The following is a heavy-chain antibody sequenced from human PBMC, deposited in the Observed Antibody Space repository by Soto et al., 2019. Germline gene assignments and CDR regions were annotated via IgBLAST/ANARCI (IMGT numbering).Heavy chain of an antibody. CDR1: GFTFRNYW. CDR2: INGDGSIT. V-gene: IGHV3-74*01. D-gene: IGHD3-16*02. Sequence: EVQLVESGGGLGQPGGSLRLSCAASGFTFRNYWMYWVRQAPGKGLVWVSHINGDGSITAYADSVRGRFTISRDDANNTLFLQMNSLRPEDTAVYYCVRGGNYGWGSDQDWGQGTLVTVSS. J-gene: IGHJ4*02. CDR3: VRGGNYGWGSDQD.